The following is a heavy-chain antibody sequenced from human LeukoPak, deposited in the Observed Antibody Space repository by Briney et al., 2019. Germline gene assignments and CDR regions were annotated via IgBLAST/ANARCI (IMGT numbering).Heavy chain of an antibody. V-gene: IGHV3-53*01. CDR1: GFTFSSYS. D-gene: IGHD3-16*01. J-gene: IGHJ3*02. CDR2: IHSAGTT. Sequence: GGSLRLSCAASGFTFSSYSMNWVRQAPGKGLEWVSLIHSAGTTYYADSVKGRFTISRDNSKNTLYLQMHSLRPEDTAVYYCARDRGGDAFDIWGQGTMVTVSS. CDR3: ARDRGGDAFDI.